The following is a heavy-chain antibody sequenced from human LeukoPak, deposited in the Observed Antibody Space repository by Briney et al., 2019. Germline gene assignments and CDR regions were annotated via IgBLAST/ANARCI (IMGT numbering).Heavy chain of an antibody. D-gene: IGHD6-13*01. Sequence: PGGSLRLSCAASGFTFSSYAMSWVRQAPGKGLEWVSAISGSGGSTYYADSVKGRFTIPRDNSKNTLYLQMNSLRAEDTAVYYCAKASSSWQIFDYWGQGTLVTVSS. CDR2: ISGSGGST. CDR1: GFTFSSYA. J-gene: IGHJ4*02. CDR3: AKASSSWQIFDY. V-gene: IGHV3-23*01.